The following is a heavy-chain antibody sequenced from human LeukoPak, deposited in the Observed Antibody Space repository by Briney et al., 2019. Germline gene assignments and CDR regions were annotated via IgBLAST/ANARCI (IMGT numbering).Heavy chain of an antibody. CDR1: GGSISSYY. Sequence: SETLSLTCTVSGGSISSYYWSWIRQPPGKGLEWIGYIYYSGSTNYNPSLKSRVTISVDTSKNQFSLKLSSVTAADTAVYYCARLLYGSGSYFFGWGQGTLVTVSS. CDR2: IYYSGST. D-gene: IGHD3-10*01. CDR3: ARLLYGSGSYFFG. J-gene: IGHJ4*02. V-gene: IGHV4-59*01.